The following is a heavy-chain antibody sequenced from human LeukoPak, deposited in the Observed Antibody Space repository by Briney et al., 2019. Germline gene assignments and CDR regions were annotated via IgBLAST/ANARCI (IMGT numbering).Heavy chain of an antibody. D-gene: IGHD4-17*01. J-gene: IGHJ4*02. CDR2: KWYDGSNK. CDR3: AKARSTVTDLNYFDY. CDR1: GFTFSSYA. V-gene: IGHV3-33*06. Sequence: GGSLRLSCAASGFTFSSYAMHWVRQAPGKGLEWVAVKWYDGSNKYYADSVKGRFTISRDNSKNTLYLQMNSLRAEDTAVYYCAKARSTVTDLNYFDYWGQGTLVTVSS.